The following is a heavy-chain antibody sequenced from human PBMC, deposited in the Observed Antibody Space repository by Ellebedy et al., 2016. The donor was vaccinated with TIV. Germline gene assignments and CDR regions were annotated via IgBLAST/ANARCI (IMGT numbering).Heavy chain of an antibody. CDR3: AKDRNDAGDFVFDS. CDR2: ISRTDDST. J-gene: IGHJ4*02. V-gene: IGHV3-23*01. D-gene: IGHD4-17*01. CDR1: GFTFSNYV. Sequence: GGSLGLSXTAPGFTFSNYVMSWVRQAPGKGLKWVSGISRTDDSTYYADSVKGRFTISRDDPKSTLYLQMNNLRAEDTAVYYCAKDRNDAGDFVFDSWGQGTLVTVSS.